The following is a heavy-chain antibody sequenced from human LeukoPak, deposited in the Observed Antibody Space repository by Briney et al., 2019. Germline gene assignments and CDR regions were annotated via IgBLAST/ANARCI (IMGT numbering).Heavy chain of an antibody. Sequence: ASVKVSCKASGYTFTDYYMHWVRQAPGQGLEWMGWINPNSGGTNYAQNFQGRVTMTRDTSISTAFLELSSLRSDDTAVYYCARGVYSGWYTHNWLDSWGQGTLVIVSS. CDR3: ARGVYSGWYTHNWLDS. CDR1: GYTFTDYY. D-gene: IGHD6-19*01. V-gene: IGHV1-2*02. CDR2: INPNSGGT. J-gene: IGHJ5*01.